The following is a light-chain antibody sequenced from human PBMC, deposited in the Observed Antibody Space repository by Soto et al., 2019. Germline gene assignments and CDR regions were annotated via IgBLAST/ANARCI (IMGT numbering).Light chain of an antibody. CDR1: QRVGTN. CDR2: GAS. J-gene: IGKJ1*01. CDR3: QQWIRWT. Sequence: EIVMTQSPATLSVSPGDRATLSCRASQRVGTNVAWYQQKPGQAPRLLIYGASTRAAGIPARFSGSGSETEFTLTISSLQSEDFAVYYCQQWIRWTFGQGTRLEI. V-gene: IGKV3-15*01.